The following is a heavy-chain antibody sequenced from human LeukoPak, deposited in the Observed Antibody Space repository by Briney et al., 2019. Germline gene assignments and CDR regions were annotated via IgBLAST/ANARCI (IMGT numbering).Heavy chain of an antibody. CDR3: ATVGATGKVDAFDI. D-gene: IGHD1-26*01. V-gene: IGHV1-2*02. Sequence: WASVKVSCKASGYTFTGYYMHWVRQAPGQGLEWMGWINPNSGGTNYAQKFQGRVTMTRDTSISTAYMELSRLRSDDTAVYYCATVGATGKVDAFDIWGQGAMVTVSS. CDR2: INPNSGGT. CDR1: GYTFTGYY. J-gene: IGHJ3*02.